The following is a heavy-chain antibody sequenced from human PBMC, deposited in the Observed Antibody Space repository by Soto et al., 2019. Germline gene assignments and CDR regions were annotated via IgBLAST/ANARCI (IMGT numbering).Heavy chain of an antibody. CDR1: GYTFTSYY. CDR3: ARDRGFGELPYYYYYGMDV. J-gene: IGHJ6*02. CDR2: INPNSGGT. Sequence: ASVKVSCKASGYTFTSYYMHWVRQAPGQGLEWMGWINPNSGGTNYAQKFQGWVTMTRDTSISTAYMELSRLRSDDTAVYYCARDRGFGELPYYYYYGMDVWGQGTTVTVSS. V-gene: IGHV1-2*04. D-gene: IGHD3-10*01.